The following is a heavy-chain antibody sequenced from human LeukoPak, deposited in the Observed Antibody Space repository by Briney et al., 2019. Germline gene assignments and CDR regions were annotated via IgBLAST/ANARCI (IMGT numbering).Heavy chain of an antibody. CDR2: ISDGGSIT. V-gene: IGHV3-23*01. D-gene: IGHD3-10*02. CDR1: GFTFSDYG. J-gene: IGHJ6*04. Sequence: PGGSLRLSCAASGFTFSDYGMSWVRQAPGKGLEWVSTISDGGSITYYADSVKGRFTISRDNAKNSLYLQMNSLRAEDTAVYYCAELGITMIGGAWGKGTTVTISS. CDR3: AELGITMIGGA.